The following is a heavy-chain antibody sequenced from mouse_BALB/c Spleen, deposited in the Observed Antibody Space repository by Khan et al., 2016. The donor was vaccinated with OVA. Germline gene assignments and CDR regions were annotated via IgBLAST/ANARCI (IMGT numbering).Heavy chain of an antibody. D-gene: IGHD2-5*01. CDR2: IWGDGST. CDR3: ARAYYSNYREAMDY. CDR1: GFSLNGYG. V-gene: IGHV2-6-7*01. Sequence: VQLVESGPGLVAPSQSLSITCTVSGFSLNGYGVNWVRQPPGKGLEWLGMIWGDGSTDYNSALKSRLSISKDKSKSQAFLNMYSLQTDDTAMYYLARAYYSNYREAMDYWGQGTSVTVSS. J-gene: IGHJ4*01.